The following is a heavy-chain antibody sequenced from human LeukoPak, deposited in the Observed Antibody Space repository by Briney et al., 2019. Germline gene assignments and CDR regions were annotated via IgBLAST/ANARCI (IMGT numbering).Heavy chain of an antibody. J-gene: IGHJ4*02. CDR2: IIPIFGTA. Sequence: GASVKVSCKSSGCTFSSYAISWVRQAPGQGLEWMGGIIPIFGTANYAQKFQGRVTITADKSTSTAYMELSSLRSEDTAVYYCAGESGYSYPSVSYYFDYWGQGTLVTVSS. V-gene: IGHV1-69*06. D-gene: IGHD5-18*01. CDR3: AGESGYSYPSVSYYFDY. CDR1: GCTFSSYA.